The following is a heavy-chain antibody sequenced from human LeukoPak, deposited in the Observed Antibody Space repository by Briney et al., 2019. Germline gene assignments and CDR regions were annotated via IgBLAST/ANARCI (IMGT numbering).Heavy chain of an antibody. V-gene: IGHV1-69*04. J-gene: IGHJ6*04. CDR2: IIPIFGIA. CDR3: ARPTWSGYDYYYYGMDV. CDR1: GGTFSSYA. Sequence: SVKVSCKASGGTFSSYAISWVRQAPGQGLEWMGRIIPIFGIANYAQKFQGRVTITADKSTSTAYMELSSLRSEDTAVYYCARPTWSGYDYYYYGMDVWGEETTVTVSS. D-gene: IGHD3-3*01.